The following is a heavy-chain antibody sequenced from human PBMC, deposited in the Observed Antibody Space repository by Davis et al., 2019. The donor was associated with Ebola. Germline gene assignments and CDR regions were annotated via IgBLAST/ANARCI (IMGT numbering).Heavy chain of an antibody. D-gene: IGHD6-19*01. V-gene: IGHV1-69*05. Sequence: AASVKVSCKASGGTFSSYAISWVRQAPGQGLEWMGGIIPIFGTANYAQKFQDRVTITRDRSMSTAYMELSSLRSEDTAMYYCATGMGIAVAGTPGDAFDIWGQGTMVTVSS. J-gene: IGHJ3*02. CDR3: ATGMGIAVAGTPGDAFDI. CDR2: IIPIFGTA. CDR1: GGTFSSYA.